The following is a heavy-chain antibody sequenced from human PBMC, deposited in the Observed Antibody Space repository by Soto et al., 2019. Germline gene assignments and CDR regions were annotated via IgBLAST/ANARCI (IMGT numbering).Heavy chain of an antibody. CDR2: INHSGSP. CDR1: TGSIFSHSYY. D-gene: IGHD6-19*01. V-gene: IGHV4-39*01. J-gene: IGHJ4*02. Sequence: SETLSLTCNVSTGSIFSHSYYWAWIRQPPGKGLEWIGTINHSGSPYRNPSLKSRVTISVDSSKNQFSLTLTSVTVADTAVYYCARRYAPRYSSGNNHFDLWGQGTLVTVSS. CDR3: ARRYAPRYSSGNNHFDL.